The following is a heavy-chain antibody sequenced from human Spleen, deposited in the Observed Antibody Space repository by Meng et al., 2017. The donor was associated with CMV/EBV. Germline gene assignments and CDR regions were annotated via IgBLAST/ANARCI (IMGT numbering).Heavy chain of an antibody. V-gene: IGHV2-5*02. CDR1: GFSLTTSGVG. J-gene: IGHJ4*02. Sequence: QITLKESGPTLLKPTQTLTLTCTFSGFSLTTSGVGVGWIRQPPGKALEWLALIYWDDDKRYSPSLKSRLTITKDTSKNQVVLTMTNMDPVDTATYYCAHRAVITLHFDYWGQGTLVTVSS. CDR3: AHRAVITLHFDY. D-gene: IGHD3-22*01. CDR2: IYWDDDK.